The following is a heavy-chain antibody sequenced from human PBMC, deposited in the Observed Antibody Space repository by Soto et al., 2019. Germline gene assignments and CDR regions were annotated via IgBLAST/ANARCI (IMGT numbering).Heavy chain of an antibody. D-gene: IGHD2-2*01. J-gene: IGHJ4*02. Sequence: EVQLVEPGGGLVQPGRSLRLSCAASGFSFGDYAMHWVRQAPGKGLEGVAGISWNSGSTGYADSVKGRFTISRDNAKSSLYLQMDSLSADDAAFYYCVKDDGLGVLPAFYYVGHWCQPTLVTVSS. V-gene: IGHV3-9*01. CDR1: GFSFGDYA. CDR2: ISWNSGST. CDR3: VKDDGLGVLPAFYYVGH.